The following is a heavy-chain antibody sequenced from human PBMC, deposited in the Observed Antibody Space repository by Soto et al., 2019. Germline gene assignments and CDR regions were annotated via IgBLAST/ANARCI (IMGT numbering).Heavy chain of an antibody. CDR2: IIPIFGTA. Sequence: QVQLVQYGAEVKKPGSSVKVSCKASGGTFSRYDFSWVRQAPGQGLEWMGGIIPIFGTANYALKFQGRVRMTADENTTTANMNVNSLRYEHNAKYYSTRVRLQFLGWLGSEGWGQGTLV. D-gene: IGHD3-3*01. V-gene: IGHV1-69*12. J-gene: IGHJ4*02. CDR1: GGTFSRYD. CDR3: TRVRLQFLGWLGSEG.